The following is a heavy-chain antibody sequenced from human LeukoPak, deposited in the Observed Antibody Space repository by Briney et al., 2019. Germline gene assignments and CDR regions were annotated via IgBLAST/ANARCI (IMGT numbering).Heavy chain of an antibody. D-gene: IGHD1-26*01. J-gene: IGHJ5*02. V-gene: IGHV4-4*07. Sequence: SETLSLTCTVSGGSISSYYWSWIRQPAGKGLEWIGRIYTSGSTNYNPSLKSRVTMSVDTSKNQFSLKLSSVTAADTAVYYCARGRWVGRDNWFDPWGQGTLVTVSS. CDR1: GGSISSYY. CDR2: IYTSGST. CDR3: ARGRWVGRDNWFDP.